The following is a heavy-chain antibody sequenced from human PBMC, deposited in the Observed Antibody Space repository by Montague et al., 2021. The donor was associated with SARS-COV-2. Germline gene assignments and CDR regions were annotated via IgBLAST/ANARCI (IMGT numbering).Heavy chain of an antibody. CDR2: LYTSGST. V-gene: IGHV4-4*07. Sequence: SETLSLTCTVSGASVRTYYWSWIRQSAGKKLEWMGRLYTSGSTYYNPSFKSRVTMSLGTSKNLFSLNLSSMTAADTAVYYCARDGADYSFAYYHEMDVWGRGIAVTVSS. J-gene: IGHJ6*02. D-gene: IGHD5-12*01. CDR3: ARDGADYSFAYYHEMDV. CDR1: GASVRTYY.